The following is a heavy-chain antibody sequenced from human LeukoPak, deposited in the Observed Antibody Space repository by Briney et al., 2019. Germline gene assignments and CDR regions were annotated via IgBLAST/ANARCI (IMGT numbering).Heavy chain of an antibody. D-gene: IGHD3-10*01. V-gene: IGHV1-18*01. J-gene: IGHJ4*02. CDR2: LGPYNT. Sequence: ASVKVSCKSSGYTFTNYGISWVRQAPGQGLEWVGWLGPYNTNYAQNLQGRVTMTTDTSTTTAYMEVRSLRSDDTAVYYCARDSAGRFDYWGQGTLVTVSS. CDR3: ARDSAGRFDY. CDR1: GYTFTNYG.